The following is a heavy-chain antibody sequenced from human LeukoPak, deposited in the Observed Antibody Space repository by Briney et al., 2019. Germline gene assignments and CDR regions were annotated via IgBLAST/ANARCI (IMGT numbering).Heavy chain of an antibody. CDR2: MNPNSGNT. Sequence: ASVKVSCKASGYTFTSYDINWVRQATGQGLEWMGWMNPNSGNTGYAQKLQGRVTMTRNTSISTAYMELSSLRSEDTAVYYCARGKRVAAAPYYYYGMDVWGQGTTVTVSS. D-gene: IGHD6-13*01. V-gene: IGHV1-8*01. J-gene: IGHJ6*02. CDR3: ARGKRVAAAPYYYYGMDV. CDR1: GYTFTSYD.